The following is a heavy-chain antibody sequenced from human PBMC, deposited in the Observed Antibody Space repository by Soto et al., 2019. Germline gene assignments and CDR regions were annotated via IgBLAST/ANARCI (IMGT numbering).Heavy chain of an antibody. J-gene: IGHJ4*02. Sequence: QVQLVQSGAEVKKPGASVKVSCKASGYTFTSYGISWVRQAPGQGLEWMGWISAYNGNTNYAQKLQGRVTMTTHTSTSTAYMELRSLRSDDTAVYYCARDRYCSGGSCYSLAVDYWGQGTLVTVSS. V-gene: IGHV1-18*01. CDR2: ISAYNGNT. CDR3: ARDRYCSGGSCYSLAVDY. CDR1: GYTFTSYG. D-gene: IGHD2-15*01.